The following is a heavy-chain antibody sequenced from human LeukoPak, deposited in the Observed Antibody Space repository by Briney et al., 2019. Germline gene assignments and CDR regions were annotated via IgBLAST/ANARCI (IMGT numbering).Heavy chain of an antibody. CDR3: ARRSCTNGVCSYDY. CDR1: GGSISSYY. J-gene: IGHJ4*02. V-gene: IGHV4-59*08. CDR2: IHSSGST. Sequence: SETLSLTCTVSGGSISSYYWSWIRQPPGKGLEWIGHIHSSGSTNYNPSLKSRVTISVDTSKNQFSLKLSSVTAADTAVHYYARRSCTNGVCSYDYWGQGTLVTVSS. D-gene: IGHD2-8*01.